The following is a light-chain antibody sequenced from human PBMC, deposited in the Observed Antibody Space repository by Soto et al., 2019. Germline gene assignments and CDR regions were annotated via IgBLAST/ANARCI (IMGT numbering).Light chain of an antibody. J-gene: IGLJ1*01. V-gene: IGLV1-44*01. CDR1: SSNIGTSS. CDR3: AAWDASLNGHV. Sequence: QSVLTQPHSASGTPGQRVTISCSGSSSNIGTSSIHWFQQLPGTAPKLLISTTNQRPSGVPERFSGSKSGTSPSLAISGLQSEDEGDYYRAAWDASLNGHVFGTGTKVTVL. CDR2: TTN.